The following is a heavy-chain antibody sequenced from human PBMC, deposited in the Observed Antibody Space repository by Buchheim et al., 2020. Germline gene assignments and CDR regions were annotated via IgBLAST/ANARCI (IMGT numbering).Heavy chain of an antibody. Sequence: QVQLQESGPGLVKPSQTLSLTCTVSGGSISSGGYYWSWIRQHPGKGLEWIGYIYYSGSTYYNPSLKSRVTISVDTSKNQFSLKLSSVTAADTAVYYCARDRLIVVVPAAINYYYYGMDVWGQGTT. CDR3: ARDRLIVVVPAAINYYYYGMDV. CDR2: IYYSGST. CDR1: GGSISSGGYY. J-gene: IGHJ6*02. D-gene: IGHD2-2*02. V-gene: IGHV4-31*03.